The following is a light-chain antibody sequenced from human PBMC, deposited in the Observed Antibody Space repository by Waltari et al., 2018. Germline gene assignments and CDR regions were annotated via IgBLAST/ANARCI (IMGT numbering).Light chain of an antibody. J-gene: IGLJ2*01. CDR1: SRDSGGYNY. CDR2: DVS. CDR3: CSYAGSYTFVV. Sequence: QSALTQPRSVSASPGQSVTISCTGPSRDSGGYNYVSWYHQHPGKAPNLMIYDVSKRPSGVPDRFSGSKSGNTASLTISGLQAEDEADYYCCSYAGSYTFVVFGGGTKLTVL. V-gene: IGLV2-11*01.